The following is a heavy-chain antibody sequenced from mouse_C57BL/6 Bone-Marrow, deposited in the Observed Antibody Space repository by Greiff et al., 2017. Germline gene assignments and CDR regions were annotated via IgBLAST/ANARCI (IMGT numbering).Heavy chain of an antibody. V-gene: IGHV1-64*01. CDR3: AVYYEYYAMDY. CDR1: GYTFTSYW. Sequence: QVQLQQPGAELVKPGASVKLSCKASGYTFTSYWMHWVKQRPGQGLEWIGMINPNSGSTNYNEKFKSKATLTVDKSSSTAYMQLSSLTSEDSAVYCCAVYYEYYAMDYWGQGTSVTVSS. D-gene: IGHD2-4*01. CDR2: INPNSGST. J-gene: IGHJ4*01.